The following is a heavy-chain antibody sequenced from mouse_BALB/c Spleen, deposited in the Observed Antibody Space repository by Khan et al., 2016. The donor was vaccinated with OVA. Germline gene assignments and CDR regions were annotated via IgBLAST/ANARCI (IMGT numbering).Heavy chain of an antibody. CDR3: ATSYFYGYYFDY. Sequence: EVELVESGGGLVQPGGSRKLSCAASGFTFTSYGMHWIRQAPEMGLEWVAYISSDSSTIYYADTVKGRFTISRDNPKNTLFLQMTSLRSGDTAMYFCATSYFYGYYFDYWGQGTTLTVSS. D-gene: IGHD1-1*01. CDR1: GFTFTSYG. CDR2: ISSDSSTI. V-gene: IGHV5-17*02. J-gene: IGHJ2*01.